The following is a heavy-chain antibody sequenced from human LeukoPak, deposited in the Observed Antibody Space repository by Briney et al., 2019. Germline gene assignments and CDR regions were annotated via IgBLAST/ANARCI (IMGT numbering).Heavy chain of an antibody. D-gene: IGHD3-16*02. J-gene: IGHJ4*02. CDR1: GFTFSSYA. V-gene: IGHV3-23*01. CDR3: AKATSPESDVWGSYRYPIDY. CDR2: ISGSGGST. Sequence: GGSLRLSCVASGFTFSSYAMSWVRQAPGKGLEWVSAISGSGGSTYYADSVKGRFTISRDNSKNTLYLQMNSLRAEDTAVYYCAKATSPESDVWGSYRYPIDYWGQGTLVTVSS.